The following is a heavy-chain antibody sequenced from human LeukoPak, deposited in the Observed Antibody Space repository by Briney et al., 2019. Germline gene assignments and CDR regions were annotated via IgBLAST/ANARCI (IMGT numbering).Heavy chain of an antibody. Sequence: GASVKVSCKASGYTFTGYYMHWVRQAPGQGLEWMGWINPNSGGTNYAQKFQGWVTMTRDTSIGTAYMELSRLRSDDTAVYYCARDCSFIWSKAVAGPNWFDPWGQGTLVTVSS. V-gene: IGHV1-2*04. J-gene: IGHJ5*02. D-gene: IGHD6-19*01. CDR2: INPNSGGT. CDR3: ARDCSFIWSKAVAGPNWFDP. CDR1: GYTFTGYY.